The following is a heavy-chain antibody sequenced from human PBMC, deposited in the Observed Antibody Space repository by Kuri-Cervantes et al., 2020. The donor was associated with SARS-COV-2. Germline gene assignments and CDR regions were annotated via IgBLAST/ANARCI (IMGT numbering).Heavy chain of an antibody. CDR2: ISWNSGSI. Sequence: SLKISCAASGFTFDDYAMHWVRQAPGKGLEWVSGISWNSGSIGYADSVKGRSTISRDNAKNSLYLQMNSLRAEDTALYYCAKVAVAGFKGAFDIWGQGTMVTVSS. CDR1: GFTFDDYA. D-gene: IGHD6-19*01. V-gene: IGHV3-9*01. CDR3: AKVAVAGFKGAFDI. J-gene: IGHJ3*02.